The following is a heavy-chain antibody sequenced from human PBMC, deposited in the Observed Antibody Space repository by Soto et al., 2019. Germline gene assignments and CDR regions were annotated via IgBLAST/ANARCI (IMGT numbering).Heavy chain of an antibody. D-gene: IGHD6-13*01. V-gene: IGHV1-3*01. CDR2: INAGNGNT. J-gene: IGHJ6*02. CDR3: ASSGWAAGYYYYGMDV. Sequence: ASVKVTCTASGYTLTIYAMHWVRQAPGQRLEWMGWINAGNGNTKYSRKFQGRVTITRDTSASTAYMELSSLRSEDTAVYYCASSGWAAGYYYYGMDVWGQGTTVTVS. CDR1: GYTLTIYA.